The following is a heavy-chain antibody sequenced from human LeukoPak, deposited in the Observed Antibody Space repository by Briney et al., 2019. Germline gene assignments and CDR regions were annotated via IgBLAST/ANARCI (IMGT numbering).Heavy chain of an antibody. CDR3: ARVGIRPTRPFFDY. D-gene: IGHD5-18*01. CDR2: IYHSGTT. J-gene: IGHJ4*02. V-gene: IGHV4-38-2*01. CDR1: GFTFSSYE. Sequence: PEGSLRLSCAASGFTFSSYEMNWIRQPPGKGLEWIGNIYHSGTTYYNPSLENRVTISVDTSKNQFSLKLSSVTAADTAAYYCARVGIRPTRPFFDYWGQGTLVTVSS.